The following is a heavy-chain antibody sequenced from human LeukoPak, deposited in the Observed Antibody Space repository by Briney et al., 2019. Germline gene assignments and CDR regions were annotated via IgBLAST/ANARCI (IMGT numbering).Heavy chain of an antibody. CDR1: GYTFTSYY. CDR2: INPSGAGT. Sequence: ASVKVSCKASGYTFTSYYTHWVRHAPGQGREWMGIINPSGAGTSYAQKFQGRVTMTRDTSTSTVYMELSSLRSDDTAVYYCVRESRAAWFDPWGQGTLVTVSS. CDR3: VRESRAAWFDP. D-gene: IGHD6-13*01. V-gene: IGHV1-46*01. J-gene: IGHJ5*02.